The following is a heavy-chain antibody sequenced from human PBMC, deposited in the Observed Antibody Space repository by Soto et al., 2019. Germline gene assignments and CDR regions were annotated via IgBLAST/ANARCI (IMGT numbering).Heavy chain of an antibody. CDR2: IKSIADGGTT. D-gene: IGHD2-2*01. V-gene: IGHV3-15*05. Sequence: GGSLRLSCAVSGFTFSKAWMTWARQAPEKGLEWVGRIKSIADGGTTDYSAPVKGRFTISRDDSKNTLYLQMNSLKVEDTGVYYCTTDSADIVVVPATYGMDVWGQGTTVTSP. CDR1: GFTFSKAW. J-gene: IGHJ6*02. CDR3: TTDSADIVVVPATYGMDV.